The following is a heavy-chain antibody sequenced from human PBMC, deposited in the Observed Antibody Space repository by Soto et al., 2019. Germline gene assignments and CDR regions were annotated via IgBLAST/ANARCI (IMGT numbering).Heavy chain of an antibody. CDR2: IYNSGSI. J-gene: IGHJ5*02. CDR1: GGSISSGDYY. D-gene: IGHD3-22*01. V-gene: IGHV4-30-4*01. CDR3: AHTLFGIYDSSANWFDP. Sequence: PSETLSLTCTVSGGSISSGDYYWSWIRQPPGKGLEWIGYIYNSGSIYYNPSLKSRVTISVDTSKNQLSLKLSSVTAADTAVYYCAHTLFGIYDSSANWFDPWGQGTLVTVSS.